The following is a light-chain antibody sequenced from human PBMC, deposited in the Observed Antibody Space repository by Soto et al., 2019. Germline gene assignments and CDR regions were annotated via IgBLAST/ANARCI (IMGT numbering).Light chain of an antibody. CDR3: MQALHTPQP. CDR1: QSLLHSNAYNY. CDR2: LGS. J-gene: IGKJ1*01. V-gene: IGKV2-28*01. Sequence: DIVMTQSPLSLPVTPGEPASISCRSSQSLLHSNAYNYLDWYLQKPGQSPQLLIYLGSNRASGVPDRFSGSGSGTDFTLKISRVEAEDVGVYYSMQALHTPQPFGQGTKVDIK.